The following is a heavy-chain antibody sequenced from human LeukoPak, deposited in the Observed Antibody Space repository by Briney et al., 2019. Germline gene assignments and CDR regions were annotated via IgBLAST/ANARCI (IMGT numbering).Heavy chain of an antibody. D-gene: IGHD3-22*01. CDR3: AKEGTYYYDSSGYYYPSFDY. V-gene: IGHV3-23*01. J-gene: IGHJ4*02. Sequence: GGSLRLSCAASGFTFSSYAMSWVRQAPGKGLEWVSAISGSGGSTYYADSVKGRFTTSRDNSKNTLYLQMNSLRAEDTAVYYCAKEGTYYYDSSGYYYPSFDYWGQGTLVTVSS. CDR1: GFTFSSYA. CDR2: ISGSGGST.